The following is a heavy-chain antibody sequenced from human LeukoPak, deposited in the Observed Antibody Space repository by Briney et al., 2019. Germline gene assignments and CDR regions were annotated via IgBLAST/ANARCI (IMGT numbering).Heavy chain of an antibody. CDR1: GFTLSNYW. D-gene: IGHD7-27*01. J-gene: IGHJ3*01. V-gene: IGHV3-7*01. CDR3: AREDDSWGPNNLDL. Sequence: GGSLRLSCAASGFTLSNYWMNWVRQAPGKGLEWVANMKHDGSEKSYVDSVKGRFTISRDDAKNSLYLQMNSLRDEDTAVYYCAREDDSWGPNNLDLWGQGTMVTVSS. CDR2: MKHDGSEK.